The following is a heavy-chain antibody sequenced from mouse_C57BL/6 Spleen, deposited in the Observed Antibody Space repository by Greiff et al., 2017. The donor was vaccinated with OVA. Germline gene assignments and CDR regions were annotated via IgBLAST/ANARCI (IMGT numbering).Heavy chain of an antibody. CDR1: GYAFSSYW. D-gene: IGHD2-1*01. Sequence: VQLQQSGAELVKPGASVKISCKASGYAFSSYWMNWVKQRPGKGLEWIGQIYPGDGDTNYNGKFKGKATLTADKSSSTAYMQLSSLTSEDSAVYFCARSSMVTTLYYYAMDYWGQGTSVTVSS. J-gene: IGHJ4*01. V-gene: IGHV1-80*01. CDR2: IYPGDGDT. CDR3: ARSSMVTTLYYYAMDY.